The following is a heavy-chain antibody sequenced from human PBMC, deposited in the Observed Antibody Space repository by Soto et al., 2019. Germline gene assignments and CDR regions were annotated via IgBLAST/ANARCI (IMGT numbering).Heavy chain of an antibody. V-gene: IGHV3-23*01. J-gene: IGHJ4*02. CDR1: AFTFSSYV. Sequence: EVQLLESGGGLVQPGGSLRLSCAASAFTFSSYVMSWVRXXXXXXXXXVSAISGSGGSTYYADSVKGRFTISRDNTKXXXXXXXXXXXXXXXXXXXXXXXXXXXXXXXALDYWGQGTLVTVSS. CDR3: XXXXXXXXXXXALDY. CDR2: ISGSGGST.